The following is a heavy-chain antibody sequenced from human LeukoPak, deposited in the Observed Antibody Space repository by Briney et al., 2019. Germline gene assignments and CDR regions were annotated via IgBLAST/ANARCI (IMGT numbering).Heavy chain of an antibody. CDR2: IIPIFGTA. V-gene: IGHV1-69*13. CDR3: AREDATRVSSSSAA. D-gene: IGHD6-6*01. Sequence: ASVKVSCKASGGTFSSYAISWVRQAPGQGLEWMGGIIPIFGTANYAQKFQGRVTITADVSTSTAYMELSSLRSEDTAVYYCAREDATRVSSSSAAWGQGTLVTVSS. CDR1: GGTFSSYA. J-gene: IGHJ4*02.